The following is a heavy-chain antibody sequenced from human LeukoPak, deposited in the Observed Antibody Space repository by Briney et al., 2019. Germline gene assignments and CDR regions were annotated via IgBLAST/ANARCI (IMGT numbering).Heavy chain of an antibody. Sequence: PSETLSLTCTVSAGSISSSSYYWGWIRQPPGRGLEWIGNVYYSGSTYYNPSLKSRVTISVDTSKNQFSLKLSSVTAADTAVYYCARHLPYGAYFDYWGQGTLVTVSS. CDR1: AGSISSSSYY. V-gene: IGHV4-39*01. CDR3: ARHLPYGAYFDY. J-gene: IGHJ4*02. CDR2: VYYSGST. D-gene: IGHD4-17*01.